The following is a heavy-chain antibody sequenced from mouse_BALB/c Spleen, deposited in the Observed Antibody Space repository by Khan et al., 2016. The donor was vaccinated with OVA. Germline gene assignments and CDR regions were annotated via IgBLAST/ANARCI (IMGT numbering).Heavy chain of an antibody. J-gene: IGHJ2*01. V-gene: IGHV1-7*01. CDR3: ARDRIDY. CDR1: GYTFSNYW. Sequence: VQLQQSGAELAKPGASVKMSCKASGYTFSNYWIHWVKQRPGQGLEWIGYINPSSGYTSYNQTFNDKATLTTDKSSSTAYMQLSSLTSEDSAGDYCARDRIDYWGQGTTLTVSS. CDR2: INPSSGYT.